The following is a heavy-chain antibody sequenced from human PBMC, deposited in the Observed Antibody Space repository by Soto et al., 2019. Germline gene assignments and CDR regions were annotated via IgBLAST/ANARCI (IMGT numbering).Heavy chain of an antibody. Sequence: PSETLALTCTVSGGSISPYYLSWIRQTPGKGLEWIGYIYYSGSTKYNPSLKSRVTISVDTSKNQCSLKLSSVTAADTAVYYCARDSYYSDSFGYFLDSWGQGTLVTVSS. CDR2: IYYSGST. CDR3: ARDSYYSDSFGYFLDS. J-gene: IGHJ4*02. D-gene: IGHD3-22*01. CDR1: GGSISPYY. V-gene: IGHV4-59*01.